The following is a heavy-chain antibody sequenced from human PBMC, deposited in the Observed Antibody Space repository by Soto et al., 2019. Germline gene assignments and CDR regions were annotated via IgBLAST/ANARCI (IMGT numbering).Heavy chain of an antibody. Sequence: SETLSLTCTVPGGSISSYYWSWIRQPPGKGLEWIGNIHYNGNTKYNPSLKSRVTMSVDTSKNQFSLKLISVTAADTAVYYCAREGNLGRWLQPLDYWGQGTLVTVS. J-gene: IGHJ4*02. D-gene: IGHD5-12*01. V-gene: IGHV4-59*01. CDR3: AREGNLGRWLQPLDY. CDR2: IHYNGNT. CDR1: GGSISSYY.